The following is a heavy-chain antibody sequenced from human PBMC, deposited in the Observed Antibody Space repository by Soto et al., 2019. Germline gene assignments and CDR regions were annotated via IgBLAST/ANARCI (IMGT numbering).Heavy chain of an antibody. Sequence: ESGGGVVQPGRSLRLSCAASGFTFSNYGMHWVRQAPGKGLEWVAIIWHDGNNKYYADSARGRFIISRDNSKNRLYLQMNSLRAEDTAVYYCASDLVGASDSYGLDVWGQGTPVTVSS. D-gene: IGHD1-26*01. CDR2: IWHDGNNK. CDR3: ASDLVGASDSYGLDV. J-gene: IGHJ6*02. CDR1: GFTFSNYG. V-gene: IGHV3-33*01.